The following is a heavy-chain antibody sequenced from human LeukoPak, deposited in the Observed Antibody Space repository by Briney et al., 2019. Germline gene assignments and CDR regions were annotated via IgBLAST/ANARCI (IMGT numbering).Heavy chain of an antibody. D-gene: IGHD1-26*01. CDR2: MNPNSGNT. V-gene: IGHV1-8*01. J-gene: IGHJ5*02. CDR3: ARAGIVGATLNWFDP. CDR1: GYTFISYD. Sequence: ASVKVSCKASGYTFISYDINWVRQATGQGLEWMGWMNPNSGNTGYAQKFQGRVTMTRNTSISTAYMELSSLRSEDTAVYYCARAGIVGATLNWFDPWGQGTLVTVSS.